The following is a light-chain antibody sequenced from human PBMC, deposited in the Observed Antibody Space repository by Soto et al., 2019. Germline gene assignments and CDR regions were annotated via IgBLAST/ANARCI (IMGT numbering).Light chain of an antibody. V-gene: IGKV3-15*01. CDR1: QSVSSN. J-gene: IGKJ5*01. CDR3: QQYNNWLIT. Sequence: EIVMTQSPATLSVSPGERATLSCRASQSVSSNLAWDQQKPGQAPRLLIYGASHRATGIPARFSGSGSGTEFTLTISSLQSEDFAVYYCQQYNNWLITFGQGTRLEIK. CDR2: GAS.